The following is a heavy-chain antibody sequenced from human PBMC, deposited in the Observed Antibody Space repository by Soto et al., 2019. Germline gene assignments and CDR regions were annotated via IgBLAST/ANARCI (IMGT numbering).Heavy chain of an antibody. D-gene: IGHD3-16*01. CDR2: ISYGGTT. CDR3: ATQTDRVAVVRGSSFEY. CDR1: GGSITTNNYY. Sequence: QLQLQESGPGLVKPSETLSLTCTVSGGSITTNNYYWAWMRQPPGSGLECIGVISYGGTTYYNPPLKSRVSISVDTSNNLFPLKPSSVTAADTAVYYCATQTDRVAVVRGSSFEYWGRGILATVSP. V-gene: IGHV4-39*01. J-gene: IGHJ4*02.